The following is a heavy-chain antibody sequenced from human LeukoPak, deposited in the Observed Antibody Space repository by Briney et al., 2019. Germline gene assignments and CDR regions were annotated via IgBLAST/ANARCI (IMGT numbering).Heavy chain of an antibody. Sequence: GGPLRLSCAASGFTVSSNYMSWVRQAPGKGLEWVSVVYSGGRRYYADSVKGRFTISRDNSKNTLYLQMNSLRAEDMALYYCAKGGSTFNYYMAVWGKGTTVTVSS. J-gene: IGHJ6*03. D-gene: IGHD1-7*01. CDR2: VYSGGRR. V-gene: IGHV3-53*05. CDR3: AKGGSTFNYYMAV. CDR1: GFTVSSNY.